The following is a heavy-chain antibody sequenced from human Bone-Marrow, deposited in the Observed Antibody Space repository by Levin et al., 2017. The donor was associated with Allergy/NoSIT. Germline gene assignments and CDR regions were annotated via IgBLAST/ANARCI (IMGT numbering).Heavy chain of an antibody. J-gene: IGHJ3*01. CDR1: GGSISSPSYY. V-gene: IGHV4-39*01. Sequence: SETLSLTCTVSGGSISSPSYYLGYIRQPPGKGLEWIGSISYGETTYYNPSFKSRVTISVDTSKNQFALKVTSVTAADTAIYYCASGSSSGYYGGVGGFTVWGQGSMGTVSS. D-gene: IGHD3-22*01. CDR3: ASGSSSGYYGGVGGFTV. CDR2: ISYGETT.